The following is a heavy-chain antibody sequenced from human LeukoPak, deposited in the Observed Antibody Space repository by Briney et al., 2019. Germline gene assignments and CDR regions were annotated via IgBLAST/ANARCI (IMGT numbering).Heavy chain of an antibody. CDR2: INPSGGSA. D-gene: IGHD2-2*01. V-gene: IGHV1-46*01. CDR3: ARDSKTSSLADP. J-gene: IGHJ5*02. CDR1: GYTFTSYY. Sequence: ASVKLSCKASGYTFTSYYIHWVRQAPGQGLEWMGIINPSGGSASYAQKFEGRVTMTRDTSTSTVYMELSSLRAEDTAVYYCARDSKTSSLADPWGQRTLVTVSS.